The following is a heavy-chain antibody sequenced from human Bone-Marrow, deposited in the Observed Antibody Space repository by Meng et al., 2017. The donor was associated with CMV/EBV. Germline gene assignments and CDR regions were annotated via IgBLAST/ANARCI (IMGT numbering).Heavy chain of an antibody. Sequence: ASVKVSCKASGYTFTGYYMHWVRQAPGQGLEWMGWINPNSGGTNYAQKFQGRVAMTRDTSISTAYMELSRLRSDDTAVYYCARVAKAAARHDYWGQGTLVTVSS. D-gene: IGHD6-6*01. CDR1: GYTFTGYY. CDR2: INPNSGGT. V-gene: IGHV1-2*02. CDR3: ARVAKAAARHDY. J-gene: IGHJ4*02.